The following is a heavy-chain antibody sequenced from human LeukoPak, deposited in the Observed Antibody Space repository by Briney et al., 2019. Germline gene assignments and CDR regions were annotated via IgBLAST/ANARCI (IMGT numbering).Heavy chain of an antibody. CDR2: ISSTSSYI. CDR1: GFTFSSYS. J-gene: IGHJ4*02. D-gene: IGHD6-13*01. CDR3: ASEGVAAAGTIDY. V-gene: IGHV3-21*05. Sequence: GGSLRLSCAASGFTFSSYSMNWVRQAPGKGLEWVSYISSTSSYIHYADAVEGRFTISRDNAKKSRFLQMNSLRTEDTAVYYCASEGVAAAGTIDYWGQGTLVTVSS.